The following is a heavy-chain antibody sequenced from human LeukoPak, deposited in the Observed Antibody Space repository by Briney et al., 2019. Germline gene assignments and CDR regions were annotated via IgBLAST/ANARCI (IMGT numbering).Heavy chain of an antibody. Sequence: SGGSLRLSCAASGFTFSSYSMNWVRQAPGKGLEWVSSISSSSRYIYYADSVKGRFTISRDNAKNSLYLQMNSLRAEDTAVYYCARESGGGYSYEDYWGQGTLVTVSS. V-gene: IGHV3-21*01. J-gene: IGHJ4*02. D-gene: IGHD5-18*01. CDR2: ISSSSRYI. CDR3: ARESGGGYSYEDY. CDR1: GFTFSSYS.